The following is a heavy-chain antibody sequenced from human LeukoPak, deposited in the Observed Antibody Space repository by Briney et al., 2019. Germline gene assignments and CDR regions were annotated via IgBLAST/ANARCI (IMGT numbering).Heavy chain of an antibody. CDR3: VRDSSLGQLSFHY. CDR1: GFTFNSYD. CDR2: ISSSGSTI. V-gene: IGHV3-48*03. Sequence: GGSLRLSCAASGFTFNSYDMNWVRQAPGKGLEWVSYISSSGSTIYYADFVKGRFTISRDNAKNSVYLQMNSLRAEDTAIYFCVRDSSLGQLSFHYWGQGTLVSVSS. D-gene: IGHD3-10*01. J-gene: IGHJ4*02.